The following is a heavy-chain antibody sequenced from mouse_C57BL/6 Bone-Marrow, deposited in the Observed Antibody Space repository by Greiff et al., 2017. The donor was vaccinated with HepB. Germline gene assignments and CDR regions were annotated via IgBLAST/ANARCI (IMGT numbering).Heavy chain of an antibody. CDR1: GFNIKDDY. V-gene: IGHV14-4*01. D-gene: IGHD1-1*01. CDR2: IDPENGDT. Sequence: EVQLQQSGAELVRPGASVKLSCTASGFNIKDDYMHWVKQRPEQGLEWIGWIDPENGDTEYASKFQGKATITADTSSNTADLQLSSLTSEDTAVYYCTIITTVVAHYYAMDYWGQGTSVTVSS. CDR3: TIITTVVAHYYAMDY. J-gene: IGHJ4*01.